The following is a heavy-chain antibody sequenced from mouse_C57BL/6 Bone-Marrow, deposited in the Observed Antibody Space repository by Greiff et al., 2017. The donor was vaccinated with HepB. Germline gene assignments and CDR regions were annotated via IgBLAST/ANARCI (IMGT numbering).Heavy chain of an antibody. CDR3: AGLTTVVAYYAMDY. D-gene: IGHD1-1*01. V-gene: IGHV1-47*01. J-gene: IGHJ4*01. CDR2: FHPYNDDT. CDR1: GYTFTTYP. Sequence: VQRVESGAELVKPGASVKMSCKASGYTFTTYPIEWMKQNHGKSLEWIGNFHPYNDDTKYNEKFKGKATLTVEKSSSTVYLELSRLTSDDSAVYYCAGLTTVVAYYAMDYWGQGTSVTVSS.